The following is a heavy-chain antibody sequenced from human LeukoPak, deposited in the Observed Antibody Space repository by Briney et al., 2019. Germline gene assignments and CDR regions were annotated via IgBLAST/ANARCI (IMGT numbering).Heavy chain of an antibody. J-gene: IGHJ4*02. CDR2: INDRGST. D-gene: IGHD3-10*01. CDR1: GGSFSGYY. Sequence: SETLSLTCAVYGGSFSGYYWTWVRQPPGKGLEWIGEINDRGSTTYNPSLKSRVTISVDTSKNQFSLRLSSVTAADTAVYYCARDGETYYYGSGEKLTRTFDYWGQGTLVTVSS. V-gene: IGHV4-34*01. CDR3: ARDGETYYYGSGEKLTRTFDY.